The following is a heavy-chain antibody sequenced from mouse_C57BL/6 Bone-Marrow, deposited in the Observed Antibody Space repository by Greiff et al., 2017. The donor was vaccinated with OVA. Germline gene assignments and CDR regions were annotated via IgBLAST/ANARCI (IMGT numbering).Heavy chain of an antibody. CDR2: ISSGGSYT. V-gene: IGHV5-6*01. Sequence: EVKLLESGGDLVKPGGSLKLSCAASGFTFSSYGMSWVRQTPDKRLEWVATISSGGSYTYYPDSLKGRFTISRDNAKNTLYLQMSSLKSEDTAMYYCARALYYDYDGFAYWGQGTLVTVSA. CDR1: GFTFSSYG. J-gene: IGHJ3*01. CDR3: ARALYYDYDGFAY. D-gene: IGHD2-4*01.